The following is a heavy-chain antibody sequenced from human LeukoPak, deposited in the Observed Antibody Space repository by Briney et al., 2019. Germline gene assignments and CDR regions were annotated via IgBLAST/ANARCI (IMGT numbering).Heavy chain of an antibody. D-gene: IGHD3-16*01. CDR3: ARVPAPLRSRPNFDY. CDR1: GYTLTELS. J-gene: IGHJ4*02. Sequence: ASVKVSCKVSGYTLTELSMHWVRQAPGKGLEWMGGFDPEDGETIYAQKFQGRVTMTEDTSTDTAYMELRSLRSDDTAVYYCARVPAPLRSRPNFDYWGQGTLVTVSS. CDR2: FDPEDGET. V-gene: IGHV1-24*01.